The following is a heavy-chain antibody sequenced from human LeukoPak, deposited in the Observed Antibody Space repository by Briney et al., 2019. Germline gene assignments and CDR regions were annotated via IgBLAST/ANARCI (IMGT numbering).Heavy chain of an antibody. CDR1: GFTFSSYA. CDR2: ISYDGSNK. CDR3: AKHYGSGAFDI. Sequence: GGSLRLSCAASGFTFSSYAMHWVRQAPGKGLEWVAVISYDGSNKYYADSVKGRFTISRDNSKNTLYLQMNSLRAEDTAVYYCAKHYGSGAFDIWGQGTMVTVSS. D-gene: IGHD3-10*01. J-gene: IGHJ3*02. V-gene: IGHV3-30*04.